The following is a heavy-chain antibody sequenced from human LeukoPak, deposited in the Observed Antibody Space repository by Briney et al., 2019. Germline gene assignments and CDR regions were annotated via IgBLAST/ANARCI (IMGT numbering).Heavy chain of an antibody. CDR2: IYYSGST. V-gene: IGHV4-59*01. J-gene: IGHJ4*02. CDR1: GGSISSYY. Sequence: SETLSLTCTVSGGSISSYYWSWIRQPPGKGLEWIGYIYYSGSTNYNPSLKSRVTISVDTSKNQFSLKLSSVTAADTAVYYCARELYDSGSYFDYWGQGTLVTVSS. D-gene: IGHD1-26*01. CDR3: ARELYDSGSYFDY.